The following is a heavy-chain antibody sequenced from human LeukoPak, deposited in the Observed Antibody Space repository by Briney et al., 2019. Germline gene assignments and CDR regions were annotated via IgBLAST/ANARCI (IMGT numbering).Heavy chain of an antibody. CDR3: ARKAGWLQLGYFDY. D-gene: IGHD5-24*01. Sequence: KPSETLSLTCAVSGGSISSSNWWSWVRQPPGKGLEWIGEIYHSGSTNYNPSLKSRVTISVDTSKNQFSLKLSSVTAADTAVYYCARKAGWLQLGYFDYWGQGTLVTVSS. J-gene: IGHJ4*02. V-gene: IGHV4-4*02. CDR2: IYHSGST. CDR1: GGSISSSNW.